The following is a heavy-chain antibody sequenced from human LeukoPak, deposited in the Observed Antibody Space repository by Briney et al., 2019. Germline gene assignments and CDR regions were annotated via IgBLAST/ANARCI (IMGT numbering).Heavy chain of an antibody. V-gene: IGHV3-53*01. CDR2: IYSDGST. CDR1: GFTVSRNY. Sequence: PGGSLRLSCAASGFTVSRNYMTWVRQAPGEGLEWVSIIYSDGSTDYADSVKGRFTISRDGSKNTLFLQMSSLRVEDTAIYYCARGDLKIQFDSRGQGTLVTVSS. J-gene: IGHJ4*02. CDR3: ARGDLKIQFDS. D-gene: IGHD3-3*01.